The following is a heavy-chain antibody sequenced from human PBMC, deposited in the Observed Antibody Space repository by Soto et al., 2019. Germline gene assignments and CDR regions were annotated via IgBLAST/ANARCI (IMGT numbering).Heavy chain of an antibody. CDR1: GFTFSSYG. V-gene: IGHV3-30*18. CDR2: ISYDGSNK. D-gene: IGHD4-17*01. Sequence: SLRLSCAASGFTFSSYGMHWVRQAPGKGLEWVAVISYDGSNKYYADSVKGRFTISRDNSKNTLYLQMNSLRAEDTAVYYCAKTPREGYGGNSGWGQGTLVTVSS. CDR3: AKTPREGYGGNSG. J-gene: IGHJ4*02.